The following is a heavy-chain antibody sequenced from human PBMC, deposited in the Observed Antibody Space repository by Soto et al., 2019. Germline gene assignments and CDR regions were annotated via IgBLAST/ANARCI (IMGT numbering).Heavy chain of an antibody. J-gene: IGHJ4*02. V-gene: IGHV1-3*01. CDR1: GYTFTAYP. CDR2: INAANGYT. CDR3: ARKDYYGAGVYYFDH. D-gene: IGHD3-10*01. Sequence: GPSVKVSCKASGYTFTAYPMHWVRQAPGQRLERMGWINAANGYTGYSQKFHDRVTFTRDTSATTVYMELSSLTSEDTAVYYCARKDYYGAGVYYFDHWGQGTLVTVSS.